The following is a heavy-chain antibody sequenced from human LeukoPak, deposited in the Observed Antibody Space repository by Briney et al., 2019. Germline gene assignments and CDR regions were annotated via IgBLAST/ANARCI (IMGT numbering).Heavy chain of an antibody. CDR2: ISYDGSNK. V-gene: IGHV3-30*18. D-gene: IGHD6-19*01. Sequence: GGSLRLSCAASGFTFSSYGMHWVRQAPGKGLEWVAVISYDGSNKYYADSVKGRFTISRDNSKNTLYLQMNSLRAEDTAVYYCAKDHEASGWFPMTRYYYYGMDVWGQGTTVTVSS. J-gene: IGHJ6*02. CDR1: GFTFSSYG. CDR3: AKDHEASGWFPMTRYYYYGMDV.